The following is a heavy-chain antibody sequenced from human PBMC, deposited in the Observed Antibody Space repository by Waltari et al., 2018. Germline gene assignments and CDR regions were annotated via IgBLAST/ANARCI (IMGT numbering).Heavy chain of an antibody. CDR3: ARYISRGRELIS. J-gene: IGHJ4*02. CDR2: VSAKSDYT. Sequence: EEQLLESGGGLVQPGGSLRLSCVTSGFIFGSYAMTWVRQAPGKGLEWVSGVSAKSDYTSYADSAKGRFTVSRDNSKNTLYLQMNSLRVEDTALYYCARYISRGRELISWGRGTLVTVSS. CDR1: GFIFGSYA. D-gene: IGHD1-7*01. V-gene: IGHV3-23*01.